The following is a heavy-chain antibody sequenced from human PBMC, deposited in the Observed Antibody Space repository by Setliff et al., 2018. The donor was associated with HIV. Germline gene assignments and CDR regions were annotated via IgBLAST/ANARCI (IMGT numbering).Heavy chain of an antibody. D-gene: IGHD2-2*01. CDR2: IYHSGST. V-gene: IGHV4-38-2*02. Sequence: PSETLSLTCTVSGYSISSGYYWGWIRQPPGKGLEWIGSIYHSGSTYYNPSLKSRVTISVDTSKNQFSLKLSSVTAADTAVYYCARDPRSPVGAFDIWGQGTMVTRLL. J-gene: IGHJ3*02. CDR1: GYSISSGYY. CDR3: ARDPRSPVGAFDI.